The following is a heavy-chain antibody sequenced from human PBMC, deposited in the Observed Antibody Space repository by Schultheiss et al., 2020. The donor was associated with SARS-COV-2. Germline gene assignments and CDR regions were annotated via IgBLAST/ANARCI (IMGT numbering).Heavy chain of an antibody. CDR3: ARVGYYYYGMDV. CDR2: TYYRSKWYN. Sequence: SQTLSLTCDIPGDSVSSNSAVWNWIRQSPSRGLEWLGRTYYRSKWYNDYAVSVKSRITINPDTSKKQFSLQLNSVTPEDTAVYYCARVGYYYYGMDVWGQGTTVTVAS. V-gene: IGHV6-1*01. CDR1: GDSVSSNSAV. J-gene: IGHJ6*02.